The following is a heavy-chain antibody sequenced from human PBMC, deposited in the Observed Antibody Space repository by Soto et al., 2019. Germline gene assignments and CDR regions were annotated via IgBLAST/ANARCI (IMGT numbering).Heavy chain of an antibody. D-gene: IGHD3-3*01. Sequence: PSETLSLTCTVSGGSISSSSYYWAWIRQSPGKGLEWIGSVYYNGFTYYNPSLKSRVTISVDTSKNQFSLKLTSVTAADTAVYYCARMGDFWSGPGELDPWGQRTLVTVSS. CDR3: ARMGDFWSGPGELDP. J-gene: IGHJ5*02. V-gene: IGHV4-39*01. CDR1: GGSISSSSYY. CDR2: VYYNGFT.